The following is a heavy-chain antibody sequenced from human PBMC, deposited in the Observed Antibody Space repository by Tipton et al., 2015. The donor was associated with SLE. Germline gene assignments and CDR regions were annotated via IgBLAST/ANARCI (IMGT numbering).Heavy chain of an antibody. CDR1: GGSLSRGTYY. Sequence: TLSLTCIVSGGSLSRGTYYWSWIRHHPRKGPEWIGYIYNSGGTYYNPSLKNQVTISIDTSRNQFSLNLNSVTAADTALYYCARAVAGNSEYFDYWGHGTLVTVSS. J-gene: IGHJ4*01. CDR2: IYNSGGT. CDR3: ARAVAGNSEYFDY. D-gene: IGHD6-19*01. V-gene: IGHV4-31*01.